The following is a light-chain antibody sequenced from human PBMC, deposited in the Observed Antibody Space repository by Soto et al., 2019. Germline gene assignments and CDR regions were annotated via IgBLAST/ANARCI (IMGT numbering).Light chain of an antibody. CDR1: RNDIGAYEF. CDR3: KSYAGSNTYV. Sequence: ALTQPPSASGSPGQSVTISCTGTRNDIGAYEFVSWYQHHPGKAPKLIIYEVVQRPSGVPDRFSGSKSGNTASLTVSGLQAADEADYYCKSYAGSNTYVFGTGTKVTVL. CDR2: EVV. V-gene: IGLV2-8*01. J-gene: IGLJ1*01.